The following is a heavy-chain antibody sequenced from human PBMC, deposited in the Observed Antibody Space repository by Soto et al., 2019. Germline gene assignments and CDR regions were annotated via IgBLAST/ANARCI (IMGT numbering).Heavy chain of an antibody. CDR2: IWYDGSNK. V-gene: IGHV3-33*01. Sequence: QVQLVESGGGVVQPGRSLRLSCAASGFTFSSYGMHWVRQAPGKGLEWVAVIWYDGSNKYYADSVKGRFTISRDNSKNTLYLQMNSLRAEDTAVYYCAREGIQLQDYYYGMDVWGQGTTVTVSS. CDR1: GFTFSSYG. D-gene: IGHD5-18*01. J-gene: IGHJ6*02. CDR3: AREGIQLQDYYYGMDV.